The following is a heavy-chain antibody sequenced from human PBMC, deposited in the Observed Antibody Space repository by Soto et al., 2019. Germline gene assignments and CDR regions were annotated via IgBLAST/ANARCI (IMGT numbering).Heavy chain of an antibody. CDR3: AKTTDGWFSAFDI. J-gene: IGHJ3*02. V-gene: IGHV3-23*01. Sequence: EVQLLESGGGLVQPGGSLRLSCAASEFIFSSYAMSWFRQAPGKGLEWVSAISGSGTTAYYADSVKGRFTFSRDNSKNTMYLQMNSLRAEDTAVYYCAKTTDGWFSAFDIWGQGTMVIVSS. D-gene: IGHD6-19*01. CDR2: ISGSGTTA. CDR1: EFIFSSYA.